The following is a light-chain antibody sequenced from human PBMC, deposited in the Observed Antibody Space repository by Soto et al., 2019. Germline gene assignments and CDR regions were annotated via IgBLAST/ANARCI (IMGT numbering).Light chain of an antibody. CDR3: QQRKYWPPIT. Sequence: EIVLTQSPATLSLSPGERATLSCRASHSVDIYLAWYQQKPGQAPRLLIYDASNRATGIPPRFSGIGSGTDFTLTISSLEPEDFAVYYCQQRKYWPPITFGQGTRLDIK. CDR2: DAS. CDR1: HSVDIY. J-gene: IGKJ5*01. V-gene: IGKV3-11*01.